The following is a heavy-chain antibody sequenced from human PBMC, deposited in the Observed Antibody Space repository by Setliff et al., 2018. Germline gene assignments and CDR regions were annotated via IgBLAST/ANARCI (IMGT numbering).Heavy chain of an antibody. D-gene: IGHD6-19*01. CDR2: LIPFFGTT. V-gene: IGHV1-69*13. CDR1: GGTFSSFA. Sequence: ASVKVSCKTSGGTFSSFAVSWVRQAPGQRPEWMGRLIPFFGTTIYAQRFQGRVTITADESTTTVFMELNSLRSEDTAIYYCARDSRQWLEGGASGDMDIWVQGTMVTVSS. CDR3: ARDSRQWLEGGASGDMDI. J-gene: IGHJ3*02.